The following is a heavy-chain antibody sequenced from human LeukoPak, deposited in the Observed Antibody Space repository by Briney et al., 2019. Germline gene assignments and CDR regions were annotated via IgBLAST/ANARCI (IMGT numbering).Heavy chain of an antibody. CDR1: GFTFSSYS. V-gene: IGHV3-21*01. D-gene: IGHD1-26*01. CDR3: ARAVGATDY. J-gene: IGHJ4*02. Sequence: GGSLRLSCAASGFTFSSYSMNWVRQAPGKGLEWGSSISSSSSYIYYADSVKVRFTISGDNAKNSLYLQMNSLRAEDTAVYYCARAVGATDYWGQGTLVSVSS. CDR2: ISSSSSYI.